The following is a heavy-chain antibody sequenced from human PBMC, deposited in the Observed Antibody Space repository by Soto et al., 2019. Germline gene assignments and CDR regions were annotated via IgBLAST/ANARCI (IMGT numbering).Heavy chain of an antibody. CDR1: GGSISSYY. Sequence: QVQLQESGPGLVKPSETLSLTCTVSGGSISSYYWSWIRQPPGKGLEWIGYIYYCGSTNYNPSLKSRVTISVDTSKNPFSLKLSSVTAADTAVYYCAGGPSVLRYFDWSHYYYYMDVWAKGTTVTVAS. V-gene: IGHV4-59*01. CDR2: IYYCGST. J-gene: IGHJ6*03. CDR3: AGGPSVLRYFDWSHYYYYMDV. D-gene: IGHD3-9*01.